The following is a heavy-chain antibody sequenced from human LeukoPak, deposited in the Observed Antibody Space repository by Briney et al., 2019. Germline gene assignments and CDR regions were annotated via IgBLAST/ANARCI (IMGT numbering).Heavy chain of an antibody. J-gene: IGHJ4*02. Sequence: GGSLRLSCAASGFXFSSYNINWVRQAPGKGLVWVSRINSDGSSTSYADSVKGRFTISRDNAKNTLYLQMNSLRAEDTAVYYCTRGVTYFDYWGQGTLVTVSS. CDR1: GFXFSSYN. CDR3: TRGVTYFDY. D-gene: IGHD4-23*01. V-gene: IGHV3-74*01. CDR2: INSDGSST.